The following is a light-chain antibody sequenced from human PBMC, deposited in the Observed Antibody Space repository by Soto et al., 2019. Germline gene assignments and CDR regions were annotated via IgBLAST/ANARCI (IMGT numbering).Light chain of an antibody. Sequence: QSALTQPPSASGSPGQSVTISCTGTSSDVGGYNYVSWYQQHPGKAPKLMLYEVSKRPSGVPDRFSGSKSGNTASLTVAGLQAEDEADYYCSSYAGSNTPYGFGTGTKLTVL. V-gene: IGLV2-8*01. CDR1: SSDVGGYNY. J-gene: IGLJ1*01. CDR2: EVS. CDR3: SSYAGSNTPYG.